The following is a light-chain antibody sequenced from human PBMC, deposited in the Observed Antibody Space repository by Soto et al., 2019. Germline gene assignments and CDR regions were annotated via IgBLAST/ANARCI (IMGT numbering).Light chain of an antibody. J-gene: IGKJ1*01. CDR1: QSTSSK. V-gene: IGKV1-39*01. CDR2: AAS. Sequence: DIQMTQSPTSLSASVGDRVTITCRASQSTSSKLNWYQQKPGKVPKLLIYAASSLQSGVPSRFSGSGSGTDFTLTISSLQADDFATYYCQQSYRSPTTFGQGTKVDIK. CDR3: QQSYRSPTT.